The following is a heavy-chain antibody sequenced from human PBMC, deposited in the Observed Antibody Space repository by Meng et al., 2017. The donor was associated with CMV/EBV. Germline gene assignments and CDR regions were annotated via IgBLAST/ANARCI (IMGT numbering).Heavy chain of an antibody. CDR2: ISSSGSTI. J-gene: IGHJ4*02. Sequence: GGSLRLSCAASGFTFSSYEMNWVRQAPGKGLEWVSYISSSGSTIYYADSVKGRFTISRDNAKNSLYLQMNSLRAEDTAVYYCARDSRITGNQRLVDYWGQGTLVTVSS. CDR3: ARDSRITGNQRLVDY. D-gene: IGHD1-20*01. CDR1: GFTFSSYE. V-gene: IGHV3-48*03.